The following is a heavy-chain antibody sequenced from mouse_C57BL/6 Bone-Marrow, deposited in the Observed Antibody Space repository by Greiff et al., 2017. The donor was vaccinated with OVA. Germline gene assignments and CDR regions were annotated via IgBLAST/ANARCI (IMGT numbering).Heavy chain of an antibody. CDR2: IYPRDGST. D-gene: IGHD2-3*01. Sequence: LEESGPELVKPGASVKLSCKASGYTFTSYDINWVKQRPGQGLEWIGWIYPRDGSTKYNEKFKGKATLTVDTSSSTAYMELHSLTSEDSAVYFCARGGFYDGYVGDYWGQGTSVTVSS. J-gene: IGHJ4*01. V-gene: IGHV1-85*01. CDR1: GYTFTSYD. CDR3: ARGGFYDGYVGDY.